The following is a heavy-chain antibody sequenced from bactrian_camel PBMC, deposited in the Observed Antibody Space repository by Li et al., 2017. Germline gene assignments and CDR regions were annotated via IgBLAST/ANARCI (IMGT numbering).Heavy chain of an antibody. D-gene: IGHD7*01. J-gene: IGHJ4*01. V-gene: IGHV3S54*01. CDR1: SSVYC. CDR2: IDTDGGT. Sequence: HVQLVESGGGEVQAGGSLKLTCVTSSSVYCVGWFRHPPGKREMREAVATIDTDGGTFYAASVKGRFTISRDNAKNTLYLHLNSLKIEDTATYFCEPHAYGGSWTGYWGQGTQVTVS. CDR3: EPHAYGGSWTGY.